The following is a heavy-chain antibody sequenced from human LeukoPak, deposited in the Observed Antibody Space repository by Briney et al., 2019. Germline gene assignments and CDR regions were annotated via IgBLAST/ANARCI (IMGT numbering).Heavy chain of an antibody. J-gene: IGHJ4*02. V-gene: IGHV1-2*02. CDR1: GYTFTVYY. D-gene: IGHD5-24*01. CDR3: AREGAGDGYNFGFDY. CDR2: IYPNSGGT. Sequence: ASVTVSCKASGYTFTVYYMHCVRQAPGQGLEWMGWIYPNSGGTNYAQKFQGRVTMTRDTSISTAFMELSRLRSDDTAVYYCAREGAGDGYNFGFDYWGQGTLVTVSS.